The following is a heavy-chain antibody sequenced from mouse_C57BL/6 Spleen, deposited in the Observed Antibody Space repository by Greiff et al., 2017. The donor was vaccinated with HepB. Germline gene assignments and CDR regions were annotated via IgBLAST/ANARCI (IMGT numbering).Heavy chain of an antibody. D-gene: IGHD4-1*01. CDR3: AREGLGRDVDY. CDR2: IHPNSGST. V-gene: IGHV1-64*01. CDR1: GYTFTSYW. J-gene: IGHJ2*01. Sequence: QVQLQQPGAELVKPGASVKLSCKASGYTFTSYWMHWVKQRPGQGLEWIGMIHPNSGSTNYNEKFKSKATLTVDKSSSTAYMQLSSLTSEDSAVFCCAREGLGRDVDYGGQGTTLTVSS.